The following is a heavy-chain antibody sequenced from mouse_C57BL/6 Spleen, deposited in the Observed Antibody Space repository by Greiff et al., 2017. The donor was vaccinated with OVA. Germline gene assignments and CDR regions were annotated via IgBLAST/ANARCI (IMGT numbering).Heavy chain of an antibody. CDR1: GFTFSDYG. CDR2: ISSGSSTI. D-gene: IGHD1-1*01. CDR3: AILYYYGSSYDYAMDY. Sequence: EVQGVESGGGLVKPGGSLKLSCAASGFTFSDYGMHWVRQAPEKGLEWVAYISSGSSTIYYADTVKGRFTISRDNAKNTLFLQMTSLRSEDTAMYYCAILYYYGSSYDYAMDYWGQGTSVTVSS. V-gene: IGHV5-17*01. J-gene: IGHJ4*01.